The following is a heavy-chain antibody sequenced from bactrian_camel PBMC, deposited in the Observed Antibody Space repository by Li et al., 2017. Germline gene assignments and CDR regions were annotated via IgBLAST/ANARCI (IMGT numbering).Heavy chain of an antibody. Sequence: DVQLVESGGGLVQPGGSLRLSCAASGFTLSSYTMSWVRQAPGAGRELVATWKGDGSTYDHPTYAASVRGRFTISQDNAKNTIYLQMTSLKPEDTAVYYCATGPRGYYADYDAPEGYWGQGTQVTVS. CDR1: GFTLSSYT. J-gene: IGHJ6*01. CDR2: WKGDGSTYDHP. V-gene: IGHV3S42*01. D-gene: IGHD4*01. CDR3: ATGPRGYYADYDAPEGY.